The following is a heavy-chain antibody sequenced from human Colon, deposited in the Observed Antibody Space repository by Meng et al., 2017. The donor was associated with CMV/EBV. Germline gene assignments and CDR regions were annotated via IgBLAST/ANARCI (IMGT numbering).Heavy chain of an antibody. J-gene: IGHJ4*02. CDR2: IRNKPRGYTT. V-gene: IGHV3-72*01. D-gene: IGHD3-10*01. CDR1: GFIFSDFY. CDR3: ASSGSYSPFDF. Sequence: ASGFIFSDFYMDWVRRAPGKGLEWVGRIRNKPRGYTTEYAASVKGRFTISRDDSWNSLYRQMNSLKIKDTAVYYCASSGSYSPFDFWGQGTLVTVSS.